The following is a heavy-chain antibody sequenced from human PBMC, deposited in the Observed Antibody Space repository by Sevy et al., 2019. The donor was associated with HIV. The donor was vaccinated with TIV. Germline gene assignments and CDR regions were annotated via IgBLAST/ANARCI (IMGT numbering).Heavy chain of an antibody. CDR2: IYPGDSDT. Sequence: GESLKISCKGSGYSFTSYWIGWVRQMPGKGLEWMGIIYPGDSDTRYSPSFQGQVTTSADKSISTAYLQWSSLKASDTAMYYCASKYYYDSSGYPDAFDIWGQGTMVTVSS. D-gene: IGHD3-22*01. CDR3: ASKYYYDSSGYPDAFDI. J-gene: IGHJ3*02. CDR1: GYSFTSYW. V-gene: IGHV5-51*01.